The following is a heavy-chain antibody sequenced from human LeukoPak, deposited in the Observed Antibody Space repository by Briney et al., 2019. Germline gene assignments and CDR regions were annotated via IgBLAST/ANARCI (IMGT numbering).Heavy chain of an antibody. Sequence: PSETLSLTCAVYGGSFSSYYWSWIRQPPGKGLEWIGYIYYSGSTNYNPSLKSRVTISVDTSKNQFSLKLSSVTAADTAVYYCARDNVEYYDFWSGPYGMDVWGQGTTVTVSS. CDR1: GGSFSSYY. V-gene: IGHV4-59*01. CDR2: IYYSGST. D-gene: IGHD3-3*01. J-gene: IGHJ6*02. CDR3: ARDNVEYYDFWSGPYGMDV.